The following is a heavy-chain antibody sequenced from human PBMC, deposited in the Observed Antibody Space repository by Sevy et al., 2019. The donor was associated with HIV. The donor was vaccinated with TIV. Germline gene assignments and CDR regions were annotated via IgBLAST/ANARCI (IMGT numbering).Heavy chain of an antibody. CDR2: INPDSGGP. CDR3: VRDDRDGYFDY. J-gene: IGHJ4*02. CDR1: GYTFTGYY. V-gene: IGHV1-2*02. Sequence: ASVKVSCKASGYTFTGYYMHWVRQAPGQGLEWMGGINPDSGGPNYAPKFQGRVTLTRDMSISTAYMELSRLKSDDTAVYYCVRDDRDGYFDYWGQGTLVTVSS.